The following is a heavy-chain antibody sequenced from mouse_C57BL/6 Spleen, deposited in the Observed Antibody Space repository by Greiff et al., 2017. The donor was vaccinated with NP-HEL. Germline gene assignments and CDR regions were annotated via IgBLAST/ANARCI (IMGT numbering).Heavy chain of an antibody. Sequence: QVTLKESGPGILQPSQTLSLTCSFSGFSLSTFGMGVGWIRQPSGKGLEWLAHIWWDDDKYYNPALKSRLTISKDTSKNQVFLKIANVDTADTATYYCARTYDGYYPPLYYYAMDYWGQGTSVTVSS. J-gene: IGHJ4*01. D-gene: IGHD2-3*01. CDR2: IWWDDDK. V-gene: IGHV8-8*01. CDR3: ARTYDGYYPPLYYYAMDY. CDR1: GFSLSTFGMG.